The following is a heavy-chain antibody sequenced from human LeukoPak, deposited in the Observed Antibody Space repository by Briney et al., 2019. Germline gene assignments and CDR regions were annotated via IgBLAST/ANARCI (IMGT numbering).Heavy chain of an antibody. CDR3: ASPLGYCSGGSCYSGH. Sequence: PSETLSLTCAVHGGSFSGYYWSWIRQPPGKGLEWIGEINHSGSTNYNPSLKSRVTISVDTSKNQFSLKLSSVTAADTAVYYCASPLGYCSGGSCYSGHWGQGTLVTVSS. J-gene: IGHJ4*02. V-gene: IGHV4-34*01. CDR1: GGSFSGYY. D-gene: IGHD2-15*01. CDR2: INHSGST.